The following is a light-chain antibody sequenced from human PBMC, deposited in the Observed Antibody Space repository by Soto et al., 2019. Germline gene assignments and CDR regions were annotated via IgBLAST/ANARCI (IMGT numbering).Light chain of an antibody. CDR3: QQYNNGYT. V-gene: IGKV3-15*01. CDR2: GAS. CDR1: QSVSSN. Sequence: EIVMKQSPATLSVSPGERATLSCRASQSVSSNLAWYQQKPGQAPRLLIYGASTRATGIPARFSGSGSGTEFTLTISSLQSEDFAVYYCQQYNNGYTFGQGTKREIK. J-gene: IGKJ2*01.